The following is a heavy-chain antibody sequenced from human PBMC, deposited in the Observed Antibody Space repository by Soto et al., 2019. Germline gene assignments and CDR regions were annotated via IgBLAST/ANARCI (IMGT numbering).Heavy chain of an antibody. J-gene: IGHJ6*02. D-gene: IGHD3-3*01. CDR3: ARDNHYNYDFWSGYYSPLDYYYGMDV. Sequence: SETLSLTCTVSGGSISSYYWSWIRQPAGKGLEWIGRIYTSGSTNYNPSLQSRVTMSVDTSKNQFSLKLSPVTAADTAVYYCARDNHYNYDFWSGYYSPLDYYYGMDVWRQGTTVTVSS. CDR2: IYTSGST. CDR1: GGSISSYY. V-gene: IGHV4-4*07.